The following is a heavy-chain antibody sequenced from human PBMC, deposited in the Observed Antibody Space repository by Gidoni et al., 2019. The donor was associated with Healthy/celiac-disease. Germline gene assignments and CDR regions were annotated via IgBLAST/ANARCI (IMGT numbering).Heavy chain of an antibody. J-gene: IGHJ4*02. CDR1: GGSISSSSYY. V-gene: IGHV4-39*01. CDR3: ASGDLYGDYGPAY. CDR2: IYYSGST. Sequence: QLQLQESGPGLVKPSETLSLTCTVSGGSISSSSYYWGWIRQPPGKGLEWIGSIYYSGSTYYNPSLKSRVTISVDTSKNQFSLKLSSVTAADTAVYYCASGDLYGDYGPAYWGQGTLVTVSS. D-gene: IGHD4-17*01.